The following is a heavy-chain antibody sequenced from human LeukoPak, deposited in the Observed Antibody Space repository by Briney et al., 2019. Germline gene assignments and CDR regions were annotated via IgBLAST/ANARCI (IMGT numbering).Heavy chain of an antibody. V-gene: IGHV4-34*01. D-gene: IGHD2-2*01. Sequence: SETLSLTCAVYGGSFSGYYWSWIRQPPGKGLEWIGEINHSGSTNYNPSLKSRVTISVDTSKNQFSLTLSSVNAADTAVYYCARGSVRYCSSTSCRNWFDPWGQGTLVSVSS. CDR2: INHSGST. CDR3: ARGSVRYCSSTSCRNWFDP. J-gene: IGHJ5*02. CDR1: GGSFSGYY.